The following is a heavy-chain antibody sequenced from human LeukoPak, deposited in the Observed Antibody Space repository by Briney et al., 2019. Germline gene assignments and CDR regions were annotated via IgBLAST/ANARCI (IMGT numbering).Heavy chain of an antibody. CDR1: GDSISTYY. CDR2: IHYSGST. J-gene: IGHJ4*02. CDR3: ARRRGRSFGFDH. D-gene: IGHD5-18*01. V-gene: IGHV4-59*01. Sequence: SETLSLTCTVSGDSISTYYWGWSRQPPGKGLGWIGYIHYSGSTNYNPSLKSRVTISVDTSRNHFSLKLRSVTAADTAVYYCARRRGRSFGFDHWGQGTLVTVSS.